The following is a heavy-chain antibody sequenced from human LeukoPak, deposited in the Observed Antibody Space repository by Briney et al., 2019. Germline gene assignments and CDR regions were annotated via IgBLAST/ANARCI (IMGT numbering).Heavy chain of an antibody. J-gene: IGHJ4*02. CDR3: ARARMYYDILTGYLPHYFDY. Sequence: EASVKVSCKASGGTFSSYAISWVRQAPGQGLEWMGGIIPIFGTANYAQKFQGRVTITADESTSTAYMELGSLRSEDTAVYYCARARMYYDILTGYLPHYFDYWGQGTLVTVSS. D-gene: IGHD3-9*01. CDR1: GGTFSSYA. V-gene: IGHV1-69*13. CDR2: IIPIFGTA.